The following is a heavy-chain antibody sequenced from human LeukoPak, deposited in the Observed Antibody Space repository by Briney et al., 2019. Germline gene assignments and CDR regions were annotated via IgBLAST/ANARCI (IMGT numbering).Heavy chain of an antibody. D-gene: IGHD2-15*01. J-gene: IGHJ4*02. Sequence: SETLSLTCAVYGGSFSGYFCSWIRQPPGKGLEWIGEINHSGSSNYNPSLKSRVTMSLDMSKNQCSLKLTSVTAADTVVYYCAIGAWWLPNGGRGTLVTVS. CDR2: INHSGSS. CDR3: AIGAWWLPN. CDR1: GGSFSGYF. V-gene: IGHV4-34*01.